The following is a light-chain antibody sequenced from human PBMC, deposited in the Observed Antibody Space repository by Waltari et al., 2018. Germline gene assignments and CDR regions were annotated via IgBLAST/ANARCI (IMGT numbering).Light chain of an antibody. CDR3: SSYTGSSTVI. V-gene: IGLV2-14*03. CDR2: DFN. Sequence: QSALPQPASVSGSPGQSITIPCTGSSGNIGTYKSVSWYQQHPGRTPRLIIYDFNMRPSGISDRFSGSKSGATASLTVSGLQTEDEADYGCSSYTGSSTVIFGGGTRLTVL. J-gene: IGLJ2*01. CDR1: SGNIGTYKS.